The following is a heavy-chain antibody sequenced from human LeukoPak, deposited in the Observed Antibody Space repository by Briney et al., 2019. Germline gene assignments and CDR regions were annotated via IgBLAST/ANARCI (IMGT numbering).Heavy chain of an antibody. D-gene: IGHD3-3*01. Sequence: GGSLRLSCAASGFTFSSYGMHWVRQAPGKGLEWVGGIWYDGSNKYYADSVKGRFTISRDNSKNTLYLQMNSLRAEDTAVYYCAREYYDFWSGYYFDYWGQGTLVTVSS. CDR1: GFTFSSYG. CDR2: IWYDGSNK. V-gene: IGHV3-33*08. CDR3: AREYYDFWSGYYFDY. J-gene: IGHJ4*02.